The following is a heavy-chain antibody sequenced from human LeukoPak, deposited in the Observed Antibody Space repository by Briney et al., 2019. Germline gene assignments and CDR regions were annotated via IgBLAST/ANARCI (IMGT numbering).Heavy chain of an antibody. CDR2: ISSSGDNT. V-gene: IGHV3-23*01. D-gene: IGHD6-13*01. Sequence: PGGSLRLSRAASGFSLSSYAMNWVRQAPGKGLEWVSAISSSGDNTYYADSVKGRFTISRDNSRNTLYLQMNSLRAEDTAVYYCAKRGSSWYYFYYGGQGTLVTVSS. J-gene: IGHJ4*02. CDR3: AKRGSSWYYFYY. CDR1: GFSLSSYA.